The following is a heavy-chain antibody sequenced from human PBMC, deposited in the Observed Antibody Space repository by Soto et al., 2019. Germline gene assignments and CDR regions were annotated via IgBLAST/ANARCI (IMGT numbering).Heavy chain of an antibody. J-gene: IGHJ4*02. Sequence: PSQTLSLTCAISGDSVSSNSAAWNWIRQSPARGLEWLGRTYYRSKWYNDYVVPMKSRISINPDTSKNQFSLQLNSVTPEDTAVYYCARGTDSSFDSWGQGSPVTVSS. V-gene: IGHV6-1*01. D-gene: IGHD1-1*01. CDR3: ARGTDSSFDS. CDR1: GDSVSSNSAA. CDR2: TYYRSKWYN.